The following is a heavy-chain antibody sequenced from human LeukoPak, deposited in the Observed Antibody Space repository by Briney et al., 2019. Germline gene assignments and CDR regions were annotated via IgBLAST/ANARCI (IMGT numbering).Heavy chain of an antibody. V-gene: IGHV3-23*01. Sequence: GGSLRLSCAASGFTFSSYAMSWVRQAPGKGLEWVSVISGSGDSTYYADSVKGRFTISRDNSKNTLYLQMNSLRAEDTAVYYCARDSSYAFDIWGQGTMVTVSS. CDR3: ARDSSYAFDI. CDR1: GFTFSSYA. CDR2: ISGSGDST. J-gene: IGHJ3*02.